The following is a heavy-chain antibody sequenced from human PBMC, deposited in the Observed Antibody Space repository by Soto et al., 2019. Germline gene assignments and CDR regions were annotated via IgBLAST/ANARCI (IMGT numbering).Heavy chain of an antibody. Sequence: QVQLVQSGAEVKKPGSSVKVSCKASGGSFSKFVISWVRQAPGQGLEWMGGIIPNFGTTNYAQKFQGKVTITADETTRTAYLELSGLTSEHTSVYYCARDVGGEATIRYWGQGTLVTVSS. D-gene: IGHD5-12*01. CDR1: GGSFSKFV. CDR3: ARDVGGEATIRY. CDR2: IIPNFGTT. J-gene: IGHJ4*02. V-gene: IGHV1-69*01.